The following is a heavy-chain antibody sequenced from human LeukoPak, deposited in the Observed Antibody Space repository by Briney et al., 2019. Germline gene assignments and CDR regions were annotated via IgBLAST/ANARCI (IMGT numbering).Heavy chain of an antibody. D-gene: IGHD2-2*02. CDR1: GYTFTGYY. J-gene: IGHJ3*02. Sequence: ASVKVSCKASGYTFTGYYMHWVRQAPGQGLEWMGRINPNSGGANYAQKFQGRVTMTRDTSISTAYMELSRLRSDDTAVYHCATIAADGYCSSTSCYTGAFDIWGQGTMVTVSS. CDR2: INPNSGGA. CDR3: ATIAADGYCSSTSCYTGAFDI. V-gene: IGHV1-2*06.